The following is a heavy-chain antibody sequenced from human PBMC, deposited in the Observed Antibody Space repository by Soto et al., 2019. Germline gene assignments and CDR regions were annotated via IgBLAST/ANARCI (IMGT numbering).Heavy chain of an antibody. D-gene: IGHD2-21*02. V-gene: IGHV5-51*01. CDR1: GYSFTNYW. CDR3: ARLTASSPYYYYGTDV. J-gene: IGHJ6*02. CDR2: IYPGDSDT. Sequence: GESLKISCKGSGYSFTNYWIAWVRQMPGKGLEWMGIIYPGDSDTRYSPSFEGQIIISADKSNSSAYLQWSSLKASDTAMFYCARLTASSPYYYYGTDVWGQGTTVTVSS.